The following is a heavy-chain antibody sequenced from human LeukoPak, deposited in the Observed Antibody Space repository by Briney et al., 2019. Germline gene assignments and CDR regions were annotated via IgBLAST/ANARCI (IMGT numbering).Heavy chain of an antibody. D-gene: IGHD6-13*01. J-gene: IGHJ4*02. CDR2: INPNSGGT. CDR3: AKAAATDMANYFDY. V-gene: IGHV1-2*02. CDR1: GYSFTDYY. Sequence: ASVKVSCKASGYSFTDYYMHWVRLAPGQGLEWMGWINPNSGGTNYAQKFQGGVTMTRDTSISTAYMEVSRLRSDDTAVYYCAKAAATDMANYFDYWGQGTLVTVSS.